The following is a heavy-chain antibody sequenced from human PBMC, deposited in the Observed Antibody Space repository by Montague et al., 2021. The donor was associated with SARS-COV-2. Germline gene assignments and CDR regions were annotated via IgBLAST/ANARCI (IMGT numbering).Heavy chain of an antibody. CDR1: GGSISSYY. CDR3: AGTSTYSSGWGINYYYYGMDV. J-gene: IGHJ6*02. V-gene: IGHV4-59*01. Sequence: SETLSLTCTVSGGSISSYYWSWIRQPPGKGLEWIGYNYYSGSTNYNPSLKSRVTISVDTSKNQFSLKLSSVTAADTAVYYCAGTSTYSSGWGINYYYYGMDVWGQGTTVTVSS. CDR2: NYYSGST. D-gene: IGHD6-19*01.